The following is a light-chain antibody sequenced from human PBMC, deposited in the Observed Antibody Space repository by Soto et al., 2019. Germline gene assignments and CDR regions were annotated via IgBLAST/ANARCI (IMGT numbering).Light chain of an antibody. Sequence: EIMMTPSPATLSVFPGGRAPVSSRASQSVSSNLAWYQQKFGQAPRIIIYGASTRATGIPARFSGSWSGTEFTLTISSLQSEDVPVYYCQQYNNWPRTFSQGTKVDI. CDR2: GAS. CDR3: QQYNNWPRT. CDR1: QSVSSN. V-gene: IGKV3-15*01. J-gene: IGKJ1*01.